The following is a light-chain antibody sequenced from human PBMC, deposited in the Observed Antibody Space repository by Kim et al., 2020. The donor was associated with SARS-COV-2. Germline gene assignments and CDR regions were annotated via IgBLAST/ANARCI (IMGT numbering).Light chain of an antibody. CDR2: QDS. CDR1: NLGDNY. CDR3: QAWDSSTAV. J-gene: IGLJ2*01. Sequence: SVSPGQTASITWSGDNLGDNYACWYQQKPGQSPVLVIYQDSKRTSGIPERFSGSNAGNTATLTISGTQAMDEADYYCQAWDSSTAVFGGGTQLTVL. V-gene: IGLV3-1*01.